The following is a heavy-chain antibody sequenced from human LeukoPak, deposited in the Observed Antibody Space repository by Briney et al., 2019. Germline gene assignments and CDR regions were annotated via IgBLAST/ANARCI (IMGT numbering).Heavy chain of an antibody. J-gene: IGHJ4*02. Sequence: GGSLRLSCAASGFTLDEYTMHWVRQAPGKGLEWVSLISWDGASTYYADSVEGRFTISRDNSKNSLYLQMNSLRSEDTALYHCARKGVGGELGGFDYWGQGTLVTVSS. CDR2: ISWDGAST. D-gene: IGHD3-16*01. CDR3: ARKGVGGELGGFDY. CDR1: GFTLDEYT. V-gene: IGHV3-43*01.